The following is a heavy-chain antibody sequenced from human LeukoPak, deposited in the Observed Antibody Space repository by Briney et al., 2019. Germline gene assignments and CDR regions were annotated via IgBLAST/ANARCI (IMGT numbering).Heavy chain of an antibody. CDR2: IYYSGST. D-gene: IGHD3-3*01. V-gene: IGHV4-59*08. J-gene: IGHJ5*02. CDR3: AAYYDFWSGYYGGYWFDP. CDR1: GGSISSYY. Sequence: SETLSLTCTVSGGSISSYYWSWIRQPPGKGLEWIGYIYYSGSTNYNPSLKSRVTISVDTSKNQFSLKLSSVTAADTAVYYCAAYYDFWSGYYGGYWFDPWGQGTLVTVSS.